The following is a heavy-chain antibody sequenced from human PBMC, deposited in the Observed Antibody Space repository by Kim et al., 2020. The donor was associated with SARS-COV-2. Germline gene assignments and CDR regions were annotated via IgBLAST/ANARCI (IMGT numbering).Heavy chain of an antibody. CDR3: ARAGTPITMVRGDPYYFDY. CDR2: INPNSGGT. D-gene: IGHD3-10*01. CDR1: GYTFTGYY. V-gene: IGHV1-2*04. Sequence: ASVKVSCKASGYTFTGYYMHWVRQAPGQGLEWMGWINPNSGGTNYAQKFQGWVTMTRDTSISTAYMELSRLRSDDTAVYYCARAGTPITMVRGDPYYFDYWGQGTLVTVSS. J-gene: IGHJ4*02.